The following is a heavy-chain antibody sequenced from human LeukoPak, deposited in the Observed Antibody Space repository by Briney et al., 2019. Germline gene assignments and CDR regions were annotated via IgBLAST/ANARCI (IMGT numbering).Heavy chain of an antibody. D-gene: IGHD6-19*01. V-gene: IGHV5-51*01. CDR3: ARRGAVAGTVDY. J-gene: IGHJ4*02. Sequence: GEPLKISCKGSGYSFTSYWIGWVRQMPGKGLEWMGIIYPGDSDTKYSPSFQGKVTISTDKSISTAYLQWSSLKASETAMYYCARRGAVAGTVDYWGQGTLVTVSS. CDR1: GYSFTSYW. CDR2: IYPGDSDT.